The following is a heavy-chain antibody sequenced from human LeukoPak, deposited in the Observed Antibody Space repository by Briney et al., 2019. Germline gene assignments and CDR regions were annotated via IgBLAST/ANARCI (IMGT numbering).Heavy chain of an antibody. Sequence: SETMSLTSTVSGGSIGGYYWSWIRQPAGKVLEWIGRVYTSGSTHYNPSLKSRVTMSVDTSKNQFSLKLSSVTAADTAVYYCARLITGTTTAFDIWGQGTMVTVSS. D-gene: IGHD1-7*01. CDR2: VYTSGST. V-gene: IGHV4-4*07. CDR3: ARLITGTTTAFDI. CDR1: GGSIGGYY. J-gene: IGHJ3*02.